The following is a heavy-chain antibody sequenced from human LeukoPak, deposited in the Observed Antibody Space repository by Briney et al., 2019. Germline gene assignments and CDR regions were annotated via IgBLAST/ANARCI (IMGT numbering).Heavy chain of an antibody. J-gene: IGHJ1*01. CDR1: GFTFSSYA. D-gene: IGHD2-15*01. CDR3: AKDLTCSGGSCYSAGLQAEYFQH. Sequence: GGSLRLSCAASGFTFSSYAMSWVRQAPGKELEWVSAISGSGGSTYYADSVKGRFTISRDNSKNTLYLQMNSLRAEDTAVYYCAKDLTCSGGSCYSAGLQAEYFQHWGQGTLVTVSS. V-gene: IGHV3-23*01. CDR2: ISGSGGST.